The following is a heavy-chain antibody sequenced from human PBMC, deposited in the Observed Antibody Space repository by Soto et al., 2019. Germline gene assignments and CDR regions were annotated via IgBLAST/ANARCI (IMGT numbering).Heavy chain of an antibody. CDR3: ARNYSPYYYYGMDA. CDR1: GGTFSSYA. J-gene: IGHJ6*02. Sequence: ASVKVSCKASGGTFSSYAISWVRQAPGQGLEWMGGIIPIFGTANYAQKFQGRVTITADESTSTAYMELSSLRSEDTAVYYCARNYSPYYYYGMDAWGQGTTVTVSS. V-gene: IGHV1-69*13. D-gene: IGHD2-15*01. CDR2: IIPIFGTA.